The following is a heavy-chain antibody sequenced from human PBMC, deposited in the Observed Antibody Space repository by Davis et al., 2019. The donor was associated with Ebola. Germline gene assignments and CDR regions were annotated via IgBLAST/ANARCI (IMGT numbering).Heavy chain of an antibody. CDR2: TYYRSKWYN. CDR3: ARDSLRGPWSPYYYYYMDV. Sequence: PSETLSLTCAISGDSVSSNSAAWNWIRQSPSRGLEWLGRTYYRSKWYNDYAVSVKSRITINPDTSKNQFSLQLNSVTPEDTAVYYCARDSLRGPWSPYYYYYMDVWGKGTTVTVSS. J-gene: IGHJ6*03. V-gene: IGHV6-1*01. CDR1: GDSVSSNSAA. D-gene: IGHD3-10*01.